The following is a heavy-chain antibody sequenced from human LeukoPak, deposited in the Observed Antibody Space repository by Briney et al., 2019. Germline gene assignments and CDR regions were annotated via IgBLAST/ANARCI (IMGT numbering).Heavy chain of an antibody. Sequence: GGSLRLSCAASGFTFSNYGMSWVRQAPGKGLEWVSTISGSGGTTYYADSVKGRFTISRDNSKNTLYLQMNSLKIEDTAVYYCTRLAGGDAFDIWGPGTMVTVSS. CDR2: ISGSGGTT. J-gene: IGHJ3*02. D-gene: IGHD2-15*01. V-gene: IGHV3-23*01. CDR1: GFTFSNYG. CDR3: TRLAGGDAFDI.